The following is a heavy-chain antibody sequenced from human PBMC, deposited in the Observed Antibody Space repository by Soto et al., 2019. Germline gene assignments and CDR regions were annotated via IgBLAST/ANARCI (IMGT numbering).Heavy chain of an antibody. Sequence: LRLSCAASGFTFSNYWMYWVRQVPGKGLVWVARINSDGTRASYGDSAKGRFTISRDNAKSTLYLQMDSLRADDTAVYYCARAYSGPDWGQGTLVTVSS. CDR1: GFTFSNYW. V-gene: IGHV3-74*01. CDR3: ARAYSGPD. J-gene: IGHJ4*02. CDR2: INSDGTRA. D-gene: IGHD4-4*01.